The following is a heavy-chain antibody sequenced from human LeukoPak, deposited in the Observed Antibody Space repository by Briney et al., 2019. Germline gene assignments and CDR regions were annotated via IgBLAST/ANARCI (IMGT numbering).Heavy chain of an antibody. D-gene: IGHD3-22*01. CDR1: GYSFTTYW. CDR2: IYPSDSDT. Sequence: GESLKISCKGSGYSFTTYWIGWVRQMPGTGLEWMGIIYPSDSDTTYSPSFSGQVTNSVDKSVDIAYLQWSSLKASDTAMYYCARRQGYYDSRGYYPWAFDIWAQGTMVTVSS. V-gene: IGHV5-51*01. CDR3: ARRQGYYDSRGYYPWAFDI. J-gene: IGHJ3*02.